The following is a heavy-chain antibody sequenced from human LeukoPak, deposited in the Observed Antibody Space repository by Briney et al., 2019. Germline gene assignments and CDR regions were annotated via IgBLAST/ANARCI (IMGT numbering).Heavy chain of an antibody. CDR3: ARSPTGLGFFDY. Sequence: VASVKVSCKASGYTFTGYYMHWARQAPGQGLEWMGWINPNSGGTNYAQKFQGRVTMTRDTSISTAYMELSSLRSDDTAVYYCARSPTGLGFFDYWGQGTLVTVSS. D-gene: IGHD7-27*01. CDR2: INPNSGGT. V-gene: IGHV1-2*02. J-gene: IGHJ4*02. CDR1: GYTFTGYY.